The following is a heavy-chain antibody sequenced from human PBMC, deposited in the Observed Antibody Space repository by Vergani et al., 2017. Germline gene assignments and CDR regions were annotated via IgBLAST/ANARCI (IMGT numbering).Heavy chain of an antibody. CDR2: LTASGSGI. CDR3: AKGGWNYWFDS. CDR1: GFAFSRYA. D-gene: IGHD1-1*01. Sequence: EVQLLESGGRLVQPGGSLRLSCVASGFAFSRYAMSWVRQAPGKGLEWVSGLTASGSGISYADSVRGRFTISRDNSKSTLYLQMNSLRAEDTAIYYCAKGGWNYWFDSWGQGTLVIVS. V-gene: IGHV3-23*01. J-gene: IGHJ5*01.